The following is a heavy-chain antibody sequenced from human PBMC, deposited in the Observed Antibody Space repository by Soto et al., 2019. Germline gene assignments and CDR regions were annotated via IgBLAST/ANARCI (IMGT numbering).Heavy chain of an antibody. CDR1: GFTFSSYA. Sequence: PGGFLRLSCAASGFTFSSYAMSWVRQAPGKGLEWVSAISGSGVSTYYADSVKGRFTISRDNSKNTLYLQMNSLRAEDTAVYYCAKSPGMYYYDSSGYYHYDYWGQGTLVTVSS. CDR3: AKSPGMYYYDSSGYYHYDY. J-gene: IGHJ4*02. CDR2: ISGSGVST. V-gene: IGHV3-23*01. D-gene: IGHD3-22*01.